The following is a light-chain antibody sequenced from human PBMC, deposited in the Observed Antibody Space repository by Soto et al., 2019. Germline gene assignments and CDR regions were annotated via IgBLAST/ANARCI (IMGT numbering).Light chain of an antibody. Sequence: EIVMTQSPATLSVSPGXRATLSCRASQSVSSNLAWYQQKPGQAPRLLIYGASTRATGIPARFSGSGSGTEFTLTISSLEPEDFAVYYCQQRSNWPLTFGGGTKVDIK. V-gene: IGKV3-15*01. CDR1: QSVSSN. J-gene: IGKJ4*01. CDR2: GAS. CDR3: QQRSNWPLT.